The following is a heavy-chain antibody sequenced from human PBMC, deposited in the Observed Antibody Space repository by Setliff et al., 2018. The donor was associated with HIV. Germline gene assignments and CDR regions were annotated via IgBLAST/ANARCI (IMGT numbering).Heavy chain of an antibody. CDR2: INPSTSEV. D-gene: IGHD3-3*01. V-gene: IGHV5-51*01. Sequence: PGESLKISCKDSGYKFTSYWVGWVRQMPGRGLEWMGFINPSTSEVRYRPSLQGQVTMSADKSINTAYLQWNSLKASDTAMYYCARQPTDTSGYNNWFDSWGQGTLVTVSS. CDR1: GYKFTSYW. J-gene: IGHJ5*01. CDR3: ARQPTDTSGYNNWFDS.